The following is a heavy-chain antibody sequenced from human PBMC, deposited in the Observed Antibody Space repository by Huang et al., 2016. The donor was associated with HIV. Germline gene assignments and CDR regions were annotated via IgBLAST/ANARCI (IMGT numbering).Heavy chain of an antibody. J-gene: IGHJ4*02. D-gene: IGHD1-26*01. CDR2: ISYDGGNK. CDR3: AKDGADEEWDIDY. Sequence: VQLVESGGGVVQPGRSLRLAGAASGFSFSTYGLHWVRQAPGTGLEWVAVISYDGGNKYYAHSVKGRFTISRDTSENNVYLQMNSLRHEDTAVYYCAKDGADEEWDIDYWGQGTLVTVSS. CDR1: GFSFSTYG. V-gene: IGHV3-30*18.